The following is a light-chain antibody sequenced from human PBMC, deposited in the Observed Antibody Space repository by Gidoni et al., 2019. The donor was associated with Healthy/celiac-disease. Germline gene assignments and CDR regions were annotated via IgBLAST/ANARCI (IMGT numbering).Light chain of an antibody. CDR1: QSVLYSSNNKNY. CDR2: WAS. V-gene: IGKV4-1*01. CDR3: QQYYGTPIP. Sequence: DIVMTQSPDSLAVSLGERATINCKSSQSVLYSSNNKNYLAWYQQKPGQPPKLLIYWASTRESGVPDRFSGSGSGTDFTLTIGSLQAEDVAFYYCQQYYGTPIPFGQGTRLEIK. J-gene: IGKJ5*01.